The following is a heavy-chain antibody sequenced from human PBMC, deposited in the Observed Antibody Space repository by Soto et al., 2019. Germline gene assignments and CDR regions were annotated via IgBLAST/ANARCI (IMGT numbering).Heavy chain of an antibody. D-gene: IGHD4-17*01. V-gene: IGHV3-30-3*01. CDR2: ISYDGSNK. CDR1: GFTFSSYA. Sequence: GGSLRLSCAASGFTFSSYAMHWVRQAPGKGLEWVAVISYDGSNKYYADSVKGRFTISRDNSKNTLYLQMNSLRAEDTAVYYCARARVDYGDYVDQEVYYYGMDVWGQGTTVTVSS. CDR3: ARARVDYGDYVDQEVYYYGMDV. J-gene: IGHJ6*02.